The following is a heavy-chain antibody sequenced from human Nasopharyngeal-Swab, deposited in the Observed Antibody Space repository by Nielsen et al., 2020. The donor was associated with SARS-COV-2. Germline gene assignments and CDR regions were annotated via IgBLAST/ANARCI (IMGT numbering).Heavy chain of an antibody. J-gene: IGHJ6*02. CDR3: ARGAAAGASRYYYYGMDV. CDR2: IYPGDSDT. V-gene: IGHV5-51*01. CDR1: GYSFSTYW. Sequence: GESLKISCQGSGYSFSTYWLAWVRQMPGKGLEWMGIIYPGDSDTRYSPSFQGQVTISADKSISTAYLQWGSLEASDTALYYCARGAAAGASRYYYYGMDVWGQGTTVTVSS. D-gene: IGHD6-13*01.